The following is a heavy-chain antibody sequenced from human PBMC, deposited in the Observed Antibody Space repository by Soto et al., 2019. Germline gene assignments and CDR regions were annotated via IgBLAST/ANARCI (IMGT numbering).Heavy chain of an antibody. V-gene: IGHV4-39*01. Sequence: LXLTCTVSVDSMSSSSYYWVWIRQPPGKGLEWIGDIYYSGTTHYNPSLKSRVTISIDTSKNQFSLHLRSVTAADTAVYYCARLKGAFFITTYNWFDPWGQGTPVTGSS. CDR2: IYYSGTT. J-gene: IGHJ5*02. CDR3: ARLKGAFFITTYNWFDP. CDR1: VDSMSSSSYY. D-gene: IGHD3-22*01.